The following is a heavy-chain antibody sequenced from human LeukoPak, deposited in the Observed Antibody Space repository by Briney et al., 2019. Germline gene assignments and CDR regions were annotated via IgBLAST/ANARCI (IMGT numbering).Heavy chain of an antibody. CDR2: ISGSGGST. CDR3: ARRSGVAVAGAFDY. J-gene: IGHJ4*02. Sequence: GGSLRLSCAASGFTFSSYAMSWVRQAPGKGLEWVSAISGSGGSTNYADSVKGRFTISRDNSKNMLYLQMNSLRAEDTAVYFCARRSGVAVAGAFDYWGQGTLVTVSS. V-gene: IGHV3-23*01. D-gene: IGHD6-19*01. CDR1: GFTFSSYA.